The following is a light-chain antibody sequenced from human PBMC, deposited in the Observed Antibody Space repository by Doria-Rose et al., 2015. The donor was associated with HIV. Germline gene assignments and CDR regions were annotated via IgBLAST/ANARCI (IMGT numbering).Light chain of an antibody. J-gene: IGLJ3*02. V-gene: IGLV1-44*01. Sequence: GQRVSIFCSGSDSNIGTNTVNWYQQVPGTAPKLLMLRNNQRPSGVPDRFSGSKSGTSASLAISGLQAEDEADYYCATWDDSRHRPVFGGGTKLTVI. CDR3: ATWDDSRHRPV. CDR1: DSNIGTNT. CDR2: RNN.